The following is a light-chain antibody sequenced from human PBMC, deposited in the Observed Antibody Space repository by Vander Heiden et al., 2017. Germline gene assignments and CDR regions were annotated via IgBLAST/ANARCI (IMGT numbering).Light chain of an antibody. Sequence: QSALTQPASVSGSPGQSLTISCTGTSSEVGSYNLVSWYQQHPGKAPKLMIYEGSKRPSGVSNRFSGSKSGNTASLTISGLQAEDEADYYCCSYAGSSTLYVFGTGTKVTVL. V-gene: IGLV2-23*01. J-gene: IGLJ1*01. CDR3: CSYAGSSTLYV. CDR1: SSEVGSYNL. CDR2: EGS.